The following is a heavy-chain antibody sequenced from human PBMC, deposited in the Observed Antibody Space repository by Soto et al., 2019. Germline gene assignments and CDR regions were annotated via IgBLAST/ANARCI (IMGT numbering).Heavy chain of an antibody. CDR1: GGSISSGGYS. CDR3: ARSPYVWGSYRYYFDY. Sequence: TSETLSLTCAVSGGSISSGGYSWSWIRQPPGKGLEWIGYIYHSGSTYYNPSLKSRVTISVDRSKNQFSLKLSSVTAADTAVYYCARSPYVWGSYRYYFDYWGQGTLVTVSS. V-gene: IGHV4-30-2*01. CDR2: IYHSGST. J-gene: IGHJ4*02. D-gene: IGHD3-16*02.